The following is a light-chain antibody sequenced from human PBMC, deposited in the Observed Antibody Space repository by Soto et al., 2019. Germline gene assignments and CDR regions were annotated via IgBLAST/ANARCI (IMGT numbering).Light chain of an antibody. CDR3: QTWGTGIRV. CDR2: LNSDGSH. V-gene: IGLV4-69*01. Sequence: QPVLTQSPSASASLGASVKLTCTLSSGHSSYAITWHQQQPETGPRYLMKLNSDGSHSKGDGIPDRFSGSSSGAERYLTISSLQSEDEADYYCQTWGTGIRVFGGGTKLTVL. J-gene: IGLJ3*02. CDR1: SGHSSYA.